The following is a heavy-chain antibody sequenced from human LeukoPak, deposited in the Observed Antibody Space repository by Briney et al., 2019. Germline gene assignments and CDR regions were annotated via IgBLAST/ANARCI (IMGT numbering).Heavy chain of an antibody. V-gene: IGHV3-30*04. Sequence: PGGSLRLPCAASGFTFSSYAMHWVRQAPGKGLEWVAVISYDGSNKYYADSVKGRFTTSRDNSKNTLYLQMNSLRAEDTAVYYCARDRDYDILTGYPYLIDYWGQGTPVTVSS. CDR2: ISYDGSNK. D-gene: IGHD3-9*01. CDR1: GFTFSSYA. CDR3: ARDRDYDILTGYPYLIDY. J-gene: IGHJ4*02.